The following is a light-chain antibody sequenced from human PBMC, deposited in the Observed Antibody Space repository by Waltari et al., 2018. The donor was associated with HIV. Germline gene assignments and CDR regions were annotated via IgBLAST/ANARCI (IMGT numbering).Light chain of an antibody. CDR1: SGGIATNY. V-gene: IGLV6-57*03. CDR2: EDY. Sequence: NFMLTQPHSMSESPGKTVTISCTRSSGGIATNYGQGYQPPPGSAPTSVIYEDYQRPSGVPDRFSGSIDSSTNSASLTISGLKTEDEADYYCQSYDSTSVVFGGGTKLTVL. J-gene: IGLJ2*01. CDR3: QSYDSTSVV.